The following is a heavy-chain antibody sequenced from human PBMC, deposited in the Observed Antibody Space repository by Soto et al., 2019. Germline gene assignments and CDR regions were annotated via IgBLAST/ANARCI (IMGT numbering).Heavy chain of an antibody. V-gene: IGHV5-51*01. J-gene: IGHJ5*02. CDR3: ARYLEDGFHYWFDP. Sequence: PGESLKISCKVSGYSFTSFWIAWVRRRPGKGLEWMGIIWPGDSDTRYSPSFQGQVTISADKSITTAYLQWRSLKASDTAMYFCARYLEDGFHYWFDPWGQGTQVTVSS. CDR1: GYSFTSFW. CDR2: IWPGDSDT. D-gene: IGHD2-15*01.